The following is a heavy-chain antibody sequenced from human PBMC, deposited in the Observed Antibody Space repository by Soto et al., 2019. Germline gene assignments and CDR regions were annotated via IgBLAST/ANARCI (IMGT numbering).Heavy chain of an antibody. CDR3: AKGAIYDWNRVLND. Sequence: EVRVLESGGGLVQPGGSLRLSCAVSGFTFSDYAMIWVRQAPGKGLEWVSGISGRGASTYYADSVKGRFTISRDNSKSTVVSVMNSLRADNTAVYYCAKGAIYDWNRVLNDWGQGTLVTVSS. J-gene: IGHJ4*02. CDR1: GFTFSDYA. V-gene: IGHV3-23*01. D-gene: IGHD1-20*01. CDR2: ISGRGAST.